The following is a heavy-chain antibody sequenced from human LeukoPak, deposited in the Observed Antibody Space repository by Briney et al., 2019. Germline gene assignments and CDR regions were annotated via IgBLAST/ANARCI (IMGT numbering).Heavy chain of an antibody. CDR3: ARDSITMVRGVIMGAFDI. Sequence: SETLSLTCTVSGGPISSYYWSWIRQPPGKGPEWIGYIYYSESTNYNPSLKSRVTISVDTSKNQFSLKLSSVTAADTAVYYCARDSITMVRGVIMGAFDIWGQRTMVSVSS. CDR1: GGPISSYY. J-gene: IGHJ3*02. CDR2: IYYSEST. V-gene: IGHV4-59*01. D-gene: IGHD3-10*01.